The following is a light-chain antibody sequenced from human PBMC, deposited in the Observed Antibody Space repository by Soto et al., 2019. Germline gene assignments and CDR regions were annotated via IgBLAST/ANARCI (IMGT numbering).Light chain of an antibody. J-gene: IGKJ2*01. CDR1: QSISSY. Sequence: DIQMTQSPSSLSASVGDRVTITCRASQSISSYLNWYQQKPGKAPKLLIYAASSLQSGVPSRFSGSGSGTDFTLTISSLQPEDFATYYCQQSYSTPLYTFGQGTKVDNK. CDR3: QQSYSTPLYT. CDR2: AAS. V-gene: IGKV1-39*01.